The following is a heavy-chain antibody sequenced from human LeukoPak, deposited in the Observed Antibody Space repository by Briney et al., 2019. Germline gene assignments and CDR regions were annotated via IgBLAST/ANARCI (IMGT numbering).Heavy chain of an antibody. J-gene: IGHJ1*01. CDR2: IDPNNGGT. Sequence: ASVKVSCKASGYTFTGYYMHWVRQAPGQGLEWMGFIDPNNGGTNYAQKFQGRVTLTRDTSISTAYMELSSLRSDDTAVYHCATDDGGWGQGTLVTVSS. D-gene: IGHD3-16*01. V-gene: IGHV1-2*02. CDR3: ATDDGG. CDR1: GYTFTGYY.